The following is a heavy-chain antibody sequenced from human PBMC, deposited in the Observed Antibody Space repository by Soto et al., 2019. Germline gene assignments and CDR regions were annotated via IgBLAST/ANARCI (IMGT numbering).Heavy chain of an antibody. J-gene: IGHJ6*02. CDR2: IYTAGEH. D-gene: IGHD3-3*02. CDR1: AGSVTTGMKY. Sequence: PSQTMSLTCTVAAGSVTTGMKYCGWVRQPARMALECVVSIYTAGEHLFNSFLQSRVTLSMEPSKNEFSLPSSSVSAADAAVYFFVRAHELGDFFGMYVWGPGTTVTVSS. V-gene: IGHV4-61*02. CDR3: VRAHELGDFFGMYV.